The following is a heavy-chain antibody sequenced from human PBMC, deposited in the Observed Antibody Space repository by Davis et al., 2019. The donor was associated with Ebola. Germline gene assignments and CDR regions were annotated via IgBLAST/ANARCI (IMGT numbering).Heavy chain of an antibody. CDR3: ASPGITGTQPEYYFDY. V-gene: IGHV1-2*06. Sequence: ASVKVSCKASGYTFTGYYMHWVRQAPGQGLGWMGRINPNSGGTNYAQKFQGRVTMTRDTSISTAYMELSRLRSDDTAVYYCASPGITGTQPEYYFDYWGQGTLVTVSS. CDR1: GYTFTGYY. J-gene: IGHJ4*02. CDR2: INPNSGGT. D-gene: IGHD1-20*01.